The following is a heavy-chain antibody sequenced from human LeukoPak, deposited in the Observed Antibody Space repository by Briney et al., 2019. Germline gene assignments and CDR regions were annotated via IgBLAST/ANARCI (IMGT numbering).Heavy chain of an antibody. CDR3: ARGGRLRDGQLGY. Sequence: SVKVSCKASGGTFNSYAISWMRQAPGQGLEWMGRIIPILNIANYAQKFQGRVTITADTSTSTAYMELSSLRSEDTAVYYCARGGRLRDGQLGYWGQGTLVTVSS. J-gene: IGHJ4*02. CDR1: GGTFNSYA. V-gene: IGHV1-69*04. CDR2: IIPILNIA. D-gene: IGHD5-24*01.